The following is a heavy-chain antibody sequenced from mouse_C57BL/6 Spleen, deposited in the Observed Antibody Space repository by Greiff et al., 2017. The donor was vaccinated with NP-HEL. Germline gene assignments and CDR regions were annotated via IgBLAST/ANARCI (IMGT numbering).Heavy chain of an antibody. Sequence: QVQLKESGAELVMPGASVKLSCKASGYTFTSYWMHWVKQRPGQGLEWIGEIDPSDSYTNYNQKFKGKSTLTVDKSSSTAYMQLSSLTSEDSAVYYCATSDSSGYFAYWGQGTLVTVSA. CDR1: GYTFTSYW. J-gene: IGHJ3*01. CDR2: IDPSDSYT. D-gene: IGHD3-2*02. CDR3: ATSDSSGYFAY. V-gene: IGHV1-69*01.